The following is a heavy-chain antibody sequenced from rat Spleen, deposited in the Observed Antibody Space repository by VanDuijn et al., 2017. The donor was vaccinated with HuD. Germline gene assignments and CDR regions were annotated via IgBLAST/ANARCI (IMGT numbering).Heavy chain of an antibody. V-gene: IGHV5-31*01. CDR3: VKGSDWFAY. J-gene: IGHJ3*01. CDR2: ITNTDGGNT. CDR1: GFTFNNYW. Sequence: EVQLVESGGGLVQPGRSLRLSCVASGFTFNNYWMTWIRQAPGKGLEWIASITNTDGGNTYYPDSLKGRFTISRDNAENTVYLQMNGLRSEDTATYYCVKGSDWFAYWGQGTLVTVSS.